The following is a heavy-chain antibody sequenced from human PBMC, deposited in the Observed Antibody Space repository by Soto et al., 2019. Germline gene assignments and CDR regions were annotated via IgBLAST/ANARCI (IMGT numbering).Heavy chain of an antibody. Sequence: PGGSLRLSCAASGFTFSSYAMHWVRQAPGKGLEWVAVISYDGSNKYYADSVKGRFTISRDNSKNTLYLQMNSLRAEDTAVYYCARDFGYYDFWSGYSSYYYHYGMDVWGQGTTVTVSS. D-gene: IGHD3-3*01. CDR3: ARDFGYYDFWSGYSSYYYHYGMDV. CDR2: ISYDGSNK. J-gene: IGHJ6*02. V-gene: IGHV3-30-3*01. CDR1: GFTFSSYA.